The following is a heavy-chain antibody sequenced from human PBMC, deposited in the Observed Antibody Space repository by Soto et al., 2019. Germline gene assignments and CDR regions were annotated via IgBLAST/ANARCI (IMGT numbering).Heavy chain of an antibody. CDR1: GGSISSYY. CDR2: IYYSGST. D-gene: IGHD2-2*01. V-gene: IGHV4-59*01. CDR3: ARGGYCSSTSCCDY. Sequence: SETLSLTCTVSGGSISSYYWSWIRQPPGKGLEWIGYIYYSGSTNYNPSLKSRVTISVDTSKNRFSLKLSSVTAADTAVYYCARGGYCSSTSCCDYWGQGTLVTVSS. J-gene: IGHJ4*02.